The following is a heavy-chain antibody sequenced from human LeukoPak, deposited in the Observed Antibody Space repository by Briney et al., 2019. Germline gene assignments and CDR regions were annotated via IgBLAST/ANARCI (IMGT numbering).Heavy chain of an antibody. D-gene: IGHD3-16*01. CDR3: AKDAVMVITLGGSWNYFDY. CDR2: ISGSGGST. J-gene: IGHJ4*02. CDR1: GFTFSSYA. V-gene: IGHV3-23*01. Sequence: GGSLRLSCAASGFTFSSYAITWVRQAPGKGLEWVSSISGSGGSTYYADSVKGRFTISRDNSKNTLYLQMNSLRAEDTAIYYCAKDAVMVITLGGSWNYFDYWGQGTLVTVSS.